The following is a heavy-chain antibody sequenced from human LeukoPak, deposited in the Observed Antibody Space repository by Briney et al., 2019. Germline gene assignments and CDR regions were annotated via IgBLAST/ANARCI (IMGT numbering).Heavy chain of an antibody. CDR1: GYTFSNYA. Sequence: GASVKVSCKASGYTFSNYAMHWVRQAPGQRLEWMGWINTDNGNTKYSQNFQGRVTMTRDTSARTASTAYMELSSLRSEDTAVYYCARDPYSGYDWTGYFDYWGQGTLVTVSS. CDR3: ARDPYSGYDWTGYFDY. V-gene: IGHV1-3*04. CDR2: INTDNGNT. J-gene: IGHJ4*02. D-gene: IGHD5-12*01.